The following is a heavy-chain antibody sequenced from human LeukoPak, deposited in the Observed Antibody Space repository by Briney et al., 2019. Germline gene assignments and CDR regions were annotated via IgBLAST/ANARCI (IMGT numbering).Heavy chain of an antibody. V-gene: IGHV1-2*02. J-gene: IGHJ4*02. D-gene: IGHD6-19*01. CDR1: GYTFTGYY. CDR2: INPNSGGT. Sequence: EASVKVSCKASGYTFTGYYMHWVRQAPGQGLEWMGWINPNSGGTNYAQKFQGRVTMTRDTSISTAYMELSSLRSDDTAVYYCARTGYSSGWAFDYWGQGTLVTVSS. CDR3: ARTGYSSGWAFDY.